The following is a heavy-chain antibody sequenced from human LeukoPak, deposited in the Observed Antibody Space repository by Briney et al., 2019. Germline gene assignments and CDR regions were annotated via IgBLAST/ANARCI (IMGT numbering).Heavy chain of an antibody. V-gene: IGHV4-61*01. J-gene: IGHJ4*02. CDR1: GYSISSDYY. CDR2: IYYSGST. CDR3: ARMGYSYGYFDY. D-gene: IGHD5-18*01. Sequence: SETVSLTCTVSGYSISSDYYWGWIRQPPGKGLEWIGYIYYSGSTNYNPSLKSRVTISVDTSKNQFSLKLSSVTAADTAVYYCARMGYSYGYFDYWGQGTLVTVSS.